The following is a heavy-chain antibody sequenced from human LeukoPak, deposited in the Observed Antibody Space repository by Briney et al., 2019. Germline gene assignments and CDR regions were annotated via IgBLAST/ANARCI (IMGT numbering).Heavy chain of an antibody. CDR2: ISNSGDRT. Sequence: PGGSLRLSCAASGFTFSNYAMSWVRQPPGKGLEWVSGISNSGDRTYDADSVKGRFFISRDNPKNTLYLQMNNVGAEDTAVYYCASQCPFDDFWSGYFWDYWGQGTPVTVSS. CDR3: ASQCPFDDFWSGYFWDY. V-gene: IGHV3-23*01. CDR1: GFTFSNYA. J-gene: IGHJ4*02. D-gene: IGHD3-3*01.